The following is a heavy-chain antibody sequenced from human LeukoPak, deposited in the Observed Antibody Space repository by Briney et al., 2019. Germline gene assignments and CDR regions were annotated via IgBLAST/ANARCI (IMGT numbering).Heavy chain of an antibody. CDR2: ISGSGGST. J-gene: IGHJ6*03. Sequence: GGSLRLSCAASGFTFSSYGMSWVRQAPGKGLEWVSAISGSGGSTYYADSVKGRFSISRDNSKNTLYLQMNSLRAEDTAVYYCAKALLTYYYGSGIELRDLYYYYYMDVWGKGTTVTISS. CDR1: GFTFSSYG. V-gene: IGHV3-23*01. CDR3: AKALLTYYYGSGIELRDLYYYYYMDV. D-gene: IGHD3-10*01.